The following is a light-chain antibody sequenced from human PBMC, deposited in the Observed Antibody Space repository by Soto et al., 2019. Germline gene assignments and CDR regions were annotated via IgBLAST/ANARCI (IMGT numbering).Light chain of an antibody. CDR3: QQYNSYIT. CDR2: DAS. CDR1: QSISSW. Sequence: DIQMTQSPSTLSASVGDRVTITCRASQSISSWLAWYQQKPGKAPKLLIYDASNLETGVPSRFSGSGSGTEFTLTISSLRPDDFATYYCQQYNSYITFGQGTRLEI. J-gene: IGKJ5*01. V-gene: IGKV1-5*01.